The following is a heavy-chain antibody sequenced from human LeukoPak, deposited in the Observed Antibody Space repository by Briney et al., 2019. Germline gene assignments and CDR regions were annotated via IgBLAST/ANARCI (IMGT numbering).Heavy chain of an antibody. J-gene: IGHJ4*02. V-gene: IGHV1-2*02. D-gene: IGHD2-8*01. CDR2: ITPNSGGT. CDR1: GYTFTGPY. CDR3: ARVEYCTKGVCINFDL. Sequence: ASVKVSCKASGYTFTGPYIHWMRQAPGQGLEWMGWITPNSGGTKYAQRFQGRVTVTRDTSTSTAYMELSGLRADDTAAYYCARVEYCTKGVCINFDLWGQGTLVTVSS.